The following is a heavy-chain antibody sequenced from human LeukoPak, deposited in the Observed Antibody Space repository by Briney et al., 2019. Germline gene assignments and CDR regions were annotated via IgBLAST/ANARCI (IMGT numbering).Heavy chain of an antibody. Sequence: ASVKVSCKASGYTFTGYYMHWVRQAPGQGLEWMGRINPNSGGTNYAQKLQGRVTMTTDTSTSTAYMELRSLRSDDTAVYYCAREPQLPGGLNWFDPWGQGTLVTVSS. J-gene: IGHJ5*02. D-gene: IGHD2-2*01. CDR2: INPNSGGT. CDR3: AREPQLPGGLNWFDP. V-gene: IGHV1-2*06. CDR1: GYTFTGYY.